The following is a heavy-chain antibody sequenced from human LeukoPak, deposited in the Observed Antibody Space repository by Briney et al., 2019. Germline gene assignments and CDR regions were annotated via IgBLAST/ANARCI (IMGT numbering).Heavy chain of an antibody. D-gene: IGHD5-12*01. Sequence: SETLSLTCTVSGGSISSGGYYWSWIRQHPGKGLEWIGYIYYSGSTYYNPSLKSRVTISVDTSKNQFSLKLSSVTAADTAVYYCARATESKRNAFDIWGQGTMVTVSS. CDR1: GGSISSGGYY. J-gene: IGHJ3*02. CDR2: IYYSGST. CDR3: ARATESKRNAFDI. V-gene: IGHV4-31*03.